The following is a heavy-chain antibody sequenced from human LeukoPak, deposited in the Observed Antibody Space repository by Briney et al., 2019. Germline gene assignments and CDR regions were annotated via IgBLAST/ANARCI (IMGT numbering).Heavy chain of an antibody. D-gene: IGHD3-16*01. CDR1: GYTFTSYG. CDR2: ISAYNGNT. CDR3: ARDYDYVWGSYPYTLDY. Sequence: ASVKVSCKASGYTFTSYGISWVRQAPGQGLEWMGWISAYNGNTNYAQKLQGRVTMTTDTSTSTAYMELSRLRSDDAAVYYCARDYDYVWGSYPYTLDYWGQGTLVTVAS. V-gene: IGHV1-18*01. J-gene: IGHJ4*02.